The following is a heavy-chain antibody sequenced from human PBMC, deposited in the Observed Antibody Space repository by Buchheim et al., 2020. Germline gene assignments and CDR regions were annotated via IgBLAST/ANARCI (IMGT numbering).Heavy chain of an antibody. CDR2: INHSGST. CDR1: GGSFSGYY. V-gene: IGHV4-34*01. CDR3: ARRTTIFGVVIIPRAFDI. D-gene: IGHD3-3*01. J-gene: IGHJ3*02. Sequence: QVQLQQWGAGLLKPSETLSLTCAVYGGSFSGYYWSWIRQPPGKGLEWIGEINHSGSTNYNPSLKSRVTISVDTSKNQFSLKLSSVTAADTAVYYCARRTTIFGVVIIPRAFDIWGQGT.